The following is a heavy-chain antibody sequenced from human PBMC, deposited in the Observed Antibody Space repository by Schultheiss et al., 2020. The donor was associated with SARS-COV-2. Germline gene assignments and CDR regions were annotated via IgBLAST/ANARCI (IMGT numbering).Heavy chain of an antibody. CDR2: INHSGST. J-gene: IGHJ4*02. CDR1: GGSFSGYY. CDR3: ARGSRTVVVVAATDFDY. D-gene: IGHD2-15*01. V-gene: IGHV4-34*01. Sequence: SQTLSLTCAVYGGSFSGYYWSWIRQPPGKGLEWIGEINHSGSTNYNPSLKSRVTISVDTSKNQFSLKLNSVTAADTAVYYCARGSRTVVVVAATDFDYWGQGTLVTVSS.